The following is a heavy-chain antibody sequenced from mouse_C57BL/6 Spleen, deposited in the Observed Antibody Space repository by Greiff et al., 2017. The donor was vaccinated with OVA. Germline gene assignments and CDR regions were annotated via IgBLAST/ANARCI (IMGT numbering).Heavy chain of an antibody. V-gene: IGHV1-82*01. CDR2: IYTGDGDT. D-gene: IGHD1-1*01. J-gene: IGHJ2*01. CDR1: GYAFSSSW. Sequence: VQLQQSGPELVKPGASVKISCKASGYAFSSSWMNWVKQRPGKGLEWIGRIYTGDGDTNYNGKFKGKATLTADKSSSTAYMQLSSLTSEDSAVYFCAREYYYGSWGYFDYWGQGTTLTVSS. CDR3: AREYYYGSWGYFDY.